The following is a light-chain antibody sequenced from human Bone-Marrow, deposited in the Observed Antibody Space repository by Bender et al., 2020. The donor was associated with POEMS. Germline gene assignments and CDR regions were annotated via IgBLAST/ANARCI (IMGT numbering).Light chain of an antibody. J-gene: IGLJ3*02. CDR1: SGDVGGYNY. Sequence: QSALTQPPSASGSLGQSVTISCTGTSGDVGGYNYVSWYQQHPGKAPKLMISEVSKRPSGVPDRFSASKSGITASLTISGLQAEDEADYYCQSYDNSLGGWVFGGGTKLTVL. V-gene: IGLV2-8*01. CDR2: EVS. CDR3: QSYDNSLGGWV.